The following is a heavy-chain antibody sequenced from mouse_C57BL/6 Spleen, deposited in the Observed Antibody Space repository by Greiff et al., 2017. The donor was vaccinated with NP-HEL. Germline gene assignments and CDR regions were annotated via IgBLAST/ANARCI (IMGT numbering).Heavy chain of an antibody. Sequence: VHVKQSGPELVKPGASVKISCKASGYSFTGYYMNWVKQSPEKSLEWIGEINPSTGGTTYNQKFKAKATLTVDKSSSTAYMQLKSLTSEDSAVYYCARYYYGPFAYWGQGTLVTVSA. CDR2: INPSTGGT. D-gene: IGHD1-1*01. V-gene: IGHV1-42*01. CDR3: ARYYYGPFAY. J-gene: IGHJ3*01. CDR1: GYSFTGYY.